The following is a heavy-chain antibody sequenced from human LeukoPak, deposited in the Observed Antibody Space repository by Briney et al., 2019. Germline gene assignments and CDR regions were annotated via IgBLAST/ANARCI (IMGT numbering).Heavy chain of an antibody. CDR1: GYTFTNFG. J-gene: IGHJ4*02. V-gene: IGHV1-18*01. Sequence: ASVKVSCKASGYTFTNFGVSWVRQAPGQGLEWMGWISAYNGNTNYAQNLQGRVTMTTDTSTSTAYMELRSLRSDDTALYYCARDHSSSGQLFDYWGQGTLVTVSS. CDR3: ARDHSSSGQLFDY. CDR2: ISAYNGNT. D-gene: IGHD6-13*01.